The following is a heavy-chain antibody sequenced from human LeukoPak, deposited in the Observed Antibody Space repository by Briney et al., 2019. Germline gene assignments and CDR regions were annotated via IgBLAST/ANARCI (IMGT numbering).Heavy chain of an antibody. Sequence: SLRLSCAASGFTFDDYAMHWVRQAPGKGLEWVSGISWNSGSIGYADSVKGRFTISRDNAKNSLYLQMNSLRAEDTALYYCAKDTGWELQYFDYWGQGTLVTVSS. D-gene: IGHD1-26*01. CDR1: GFTFDDYA. CDR3: AKDTGWELQYFDY. CDR2: ISWNSGSI. J-gene: IGHJ4*02. V-gene: IGHV3-9*01.